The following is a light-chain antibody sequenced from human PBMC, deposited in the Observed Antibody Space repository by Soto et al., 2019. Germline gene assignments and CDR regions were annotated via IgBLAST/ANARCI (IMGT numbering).Light chain of an antibody. V-gene: IGKV3-20*01. Sequence: EILLTQSPGTLSLSPGERATLSCRASQSVTNSYLAWYQQKPGQSPRLLIYGSSSRVTGIPDRFSGSGSGTDVTLTISRLEAEDFAVYYCQQYGGTPPITFGQGTRLEIK. J-gene: IGKJ5*01. CDR3: QQYGGTPPIT. CDR2: GSS. CDR1: QSVTNSY.